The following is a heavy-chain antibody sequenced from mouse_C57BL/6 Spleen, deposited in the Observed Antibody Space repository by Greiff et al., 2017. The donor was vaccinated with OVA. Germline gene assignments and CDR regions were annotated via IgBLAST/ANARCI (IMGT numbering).Heavy chain of an antibody. Sequence: QVQLQQSGAELVKPGASVKLSCKASGYTFTSYWMQWVKQRPGQGLEWIGEIDPSDSYTNYNQKFKGKATLTVDTSSSTAYMQLSSLTSEDSAVYYCARARRGFDYWGQGTTLTVSS. J-gene: IGHJ2*01. CDR3: ARARRGFDY. CDR2: IDPSDSYT. CDR1: GYTFTSYW. V-gene: IGHV1-50*01.